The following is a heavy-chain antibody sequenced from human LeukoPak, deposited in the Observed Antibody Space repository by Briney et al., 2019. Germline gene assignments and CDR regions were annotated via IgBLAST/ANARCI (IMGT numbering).Heavy chain of an antibody. Sequence: SGGSLRLSCAASGFTFSSYWMSWVRQAPGKGLEWVANIKQDGSEKYYVDSVKGRFTISRDNAKNSLYLQMNSLRAEDTAVYYCARAGSDYDFWSGYYTATFFDYWGQGTLVTVSS. J-gene: IGHJ4*02. D-gene: IGHD3-3*01. CDR1: GFTFSSYW. CDR2: IKQDGSEK. V-gene: IGHV3-7*01. CDR3: ARAGSDYDFWSGYYTATFFDY.